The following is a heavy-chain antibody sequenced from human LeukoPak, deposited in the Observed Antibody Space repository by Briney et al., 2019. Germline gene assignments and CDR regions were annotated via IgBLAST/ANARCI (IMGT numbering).Heavy chain of an antibody. CDR2: IKSKTDGGTT. V-gene: IGHV3-15*01. J-gene: IGHJ4*02. CDR1: GFTFSNAW. Sequence: GGSLRLSCAASGFTFSNAWMSWVRQAPGKGLEWVGRIKSKTDGGTTDYAASVKGRFTISRDDSKNTLYLQMNSLKTEDTAVYYCTTVFSGTQGGYYFDYWGQGTLVTVSS. D-gene: IGHD1-7*01. CDR3: TTVFSGTQGGYYFDY.